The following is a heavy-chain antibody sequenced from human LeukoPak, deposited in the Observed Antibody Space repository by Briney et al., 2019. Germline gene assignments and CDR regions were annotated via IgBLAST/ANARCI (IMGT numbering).Heavy chain of an antibody. V-gene: IGHV4-34*01. CDR1: GGSFSGYY. D-gene: IGHD1-1*01. Sequence: SETLSLTCAVYGGSFSGYYWSWIRQPPGKGLEWIGEINHSGSTNYNPSLKSRVTISVDTSKNQFSLKLSSVTAADTAVYYCARMYDWSGALFRPWGQGTPVNGSS. J-gene: IGHJ5*02. CDR3: ARMYDWSGALFRP. CDR2: INHSGST.